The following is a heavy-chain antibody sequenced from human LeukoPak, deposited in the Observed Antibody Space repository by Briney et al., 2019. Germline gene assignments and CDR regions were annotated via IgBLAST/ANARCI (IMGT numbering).Heavy chain of an antibody. CDR1: GGSISSGDYY. CDR3: ARGVITPLDLYGMDV. Sequence: SETLSLTCTVSGGSISSGDYYWSWIRQPPGKGLEWIGYIYYSGGTYYNPSLKSRVTISVDTSKNQFSLKLSSVTAADTAVYYCARGVITPLDLYGMDVWGQGTTVTVSS. CDR2: IYYSGGT. J-gene: IGHJ6*02. V-gene: IGHV4-30-4*01. D-gene: IGHD3-10*01.